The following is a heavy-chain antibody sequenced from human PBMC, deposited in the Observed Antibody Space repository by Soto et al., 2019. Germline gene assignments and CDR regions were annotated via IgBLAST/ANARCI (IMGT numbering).Heavy chain of an antibody. J-gene: IGHJ4*02. CDR3: TTEKGYCSSSSCPYYFDY. Sequence: GESLKISCAASGFTFSNAWMSWVRQAPGKGLEWVGRIKSKTDGGTTDYAAPVKGRFTISRDDSKNTLYLQMNSLKTEDTAVYYCTTEKGYCSSSSCPYYFDYWGQGTLVTVSS. CDR2: IKSKTDGGTT. CDR1: GFTFSNAW. D-gene: IGHD2-2*01. V-gene: IGHV3-15*01.